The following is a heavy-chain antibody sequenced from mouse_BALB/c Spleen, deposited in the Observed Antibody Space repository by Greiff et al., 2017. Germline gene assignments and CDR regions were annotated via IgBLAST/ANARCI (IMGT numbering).Heavy chain of an antibody. V-gene: IGHV5-6*01. CDR3: ARHGLPITTVVATDAMDY. D-gene: IGHD1-1*01. Sequence: EVKVVESGGDLVKPGGSLKLSCAASGFTFSSYGMSWVRQTPDKRLEWVATISSGGSYTYYPDSVKGRFTISRDNAKNTLYLQMSSLKSEDTAMYYCARHGLPITTVVATDAMDYWGQGTSVTVSS. CDR2: ISSGGSYT. CDR1: GFTFSSYG. J-gene: IGHJ4*01.